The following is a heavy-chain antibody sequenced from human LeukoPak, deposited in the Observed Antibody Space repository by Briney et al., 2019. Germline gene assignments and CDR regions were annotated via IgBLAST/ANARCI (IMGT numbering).Heavy chain of an antibody. CDR2: ISSSSSTI. CDR3: ARLGFNP. D-gene: IGHD1-26*01. CDR1: GFTFSSYS. J-gene: IGHJ5*02. V-gene: IGHV3-48*01. Sequence: GGSLRLACAASGFTFSSYSMNWVRQAPGKGLEWVSYISSSSSTIYYADSVKGRFTISRDNAKNSLYLQMNSLRAEDTAVYYCARLGFNPWGQGTLVTVSS.